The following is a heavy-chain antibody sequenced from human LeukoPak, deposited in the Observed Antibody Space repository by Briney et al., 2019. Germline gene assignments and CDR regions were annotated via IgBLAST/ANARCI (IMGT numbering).Heavy chain of an antibody. CDR2: INHSGST. Sequence: SETLSLTCAVYGGSFSGYYWSWIRQPPGKGLEWIGEINHSGSTNYNPSLKSRVTISVDTSKNQFSLKLSSVTAADTAVYYCARRGYGGYGGYWGQGTLVTVSS. V-gene: IGHV4-34*01. D-gene: IGHD5-12*01. J-gene: IGHJ4*02. CDR1: GGSFSGYY. CDR3: ARRGYGGYGGY.